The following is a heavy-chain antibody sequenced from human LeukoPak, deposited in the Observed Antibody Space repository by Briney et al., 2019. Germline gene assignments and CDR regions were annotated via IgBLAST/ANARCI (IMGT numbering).Heavy chain of an antibody. CDR2: IGTAGDT. CDR1: GFTFSSYD. Sequence: GGSLRLSCAASGFTFSSYDMHWVRQATGKGLEWVSAIGTAGDTYYPGSVKGRFTISRENAKNFLYLQMNSLRAGDTAVYYCARAPQPGERYYYYMDVWGKGTTVTVSS. V-gene: IGHV3-13*01. CDR3: ARAPQPGERYYYYMDV. D-gene: IGHD1-1*01. J-gene: IGHJ6*03.